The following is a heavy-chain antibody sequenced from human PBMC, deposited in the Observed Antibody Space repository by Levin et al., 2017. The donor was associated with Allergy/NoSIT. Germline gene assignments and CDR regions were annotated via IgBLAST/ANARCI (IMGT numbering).Heavy chain of an antibody. CDR2: IYYSGST. J-gene: IGHJ4*02. CDR3: ARVTSNRDYFDY. V-gene: IGHV4-59*01. CDR1: GGSISSYY. Sequence: GSLRLSCTVSGGSISSYYWSWIRQPPGRGLEWIGYIYYSGSTNYNPSLKGRVTISVDTSKNQFSLNLSSVTAADTAVYYCARVTSNRDYFDYWGQGTLVTVSS. D-gene: IGHD1-14*01.